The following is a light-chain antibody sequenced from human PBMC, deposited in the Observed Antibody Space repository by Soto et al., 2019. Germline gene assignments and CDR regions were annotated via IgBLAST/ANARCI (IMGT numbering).Light chain of an antibody. CDR2: DAS. CDR3: QQSYT. J-gene: IGKJ2*01. CDR1: QSVSSY. Sequence: EIELTQSPATLSLSPGERATLACRASQSVSSYLAWYQHKPGQAPRLLIYDASNRATGIPARFSGSGSGTDFTLTISSLETEDFAVYYCQQSYTFGQGTKLEIK. V-gene: IGKV3-11*01.